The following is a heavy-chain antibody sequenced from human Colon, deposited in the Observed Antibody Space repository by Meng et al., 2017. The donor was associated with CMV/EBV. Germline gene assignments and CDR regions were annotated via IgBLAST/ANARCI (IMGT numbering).Heavy chain of an antibody. J-gene: IGHJ6*02. CDR1: GFTFDDYA. D-gene: IGHD3-10*01. Sequence: GGSLRLSCAGSGFTFDDYAIHWVRQVPGKGLEWVSGISWNSDNIDYADSVKGRFTISRDNAKNSLYVQMNSLRAEDTALYYCAREMYYSGSGNYAAFYYGMDVWGQGTTVTVSS. V-gene: IGHV3-9*01. CDR3: AREMYYSGSGNYAAFYYGMDV. CDR2: ISWNSDNI.